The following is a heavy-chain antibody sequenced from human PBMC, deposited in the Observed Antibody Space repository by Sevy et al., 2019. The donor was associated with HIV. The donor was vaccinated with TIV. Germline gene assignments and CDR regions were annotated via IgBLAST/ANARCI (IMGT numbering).Heavy chain of an antibody. CDR3: ARLRFGYFDY. CDR2: IYYSGST. CDR1: GGSVSSGSYY. V-gene: IGHV4-61*01. Sequence: SETLSLTCTVSGGSVSSGSYYWSWIRQPPGKGLEWIGYIYYSGSTNYNPSLKRRVTISVDTSKNQFSLKLGSVTAADTAVYNCARLRFGYFDYWGQGTLVTVSS. J-gene: IGHJ4*02. D-gene: IGHD3-3*01.